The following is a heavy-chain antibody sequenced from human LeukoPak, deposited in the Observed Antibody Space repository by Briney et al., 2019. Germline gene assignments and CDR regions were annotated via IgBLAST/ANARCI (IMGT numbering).Heavy chain of an antibody. D-gene: IGHD3-3*02. V-gene: IGHV4-59*01. CDR1: GVPIGSYS. J-gene: IGHJ6*01. CDR2: IYKTGTT. CDR3: ARFTAFNYYYAMDV. Sequence: PSETLSLTCTVSGVPIGSYSWTWVWQSPGKGLEWIASIYKTGTTKYNPSLKSRVTISPGASNQQGWSLRLSSVTAADTAVYFCARFTAFNYYYAMDVWGQGTTVIV.